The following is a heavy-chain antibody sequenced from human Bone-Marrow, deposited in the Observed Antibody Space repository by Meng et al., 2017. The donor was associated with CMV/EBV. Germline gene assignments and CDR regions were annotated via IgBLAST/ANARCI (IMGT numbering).Heavy chain of an antibody. CDR1: GGSISSYY. Sequence: LETLSLTCTVSGGSISSYYWSWIRQPPGKGLEWIGYIYYSGSTNYNPSLKSRVTISVDTSKNQFSLKLSSVTAADTAVYYCARGSGNYDPHYYYGMDVWGQGTTVTVSS. CDR2: IYYSGST. CDR3: ARGSGNYDPHYYYGMDV. V-gene: IGHV4-59*01. J-gene: IGHJ6*02. D-gene: IGHD1-7*01.